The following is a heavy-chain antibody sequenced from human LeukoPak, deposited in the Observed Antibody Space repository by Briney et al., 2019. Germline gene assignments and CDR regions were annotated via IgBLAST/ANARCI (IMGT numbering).Heavy chain of an antibody. Sequence: SETLSLTCAVYGGSLSGYHWSWVRQPPGKGLEWIGEVNHSGSTNYNPSLKSRVTMSVDTSKNQFSLKLSSVTAADTAVYYCARDNFGHYGSGNNAFDIWGQGTMVTVSS. CDR1: GGSLSGYH. V-gene: IGHV4-34*01. CDR2: VNHSGST. D-gene: IGHD3-10*01. CDR3: ARDNFGHYGSGNNAFDI. J-gene: IGHJ3*02.